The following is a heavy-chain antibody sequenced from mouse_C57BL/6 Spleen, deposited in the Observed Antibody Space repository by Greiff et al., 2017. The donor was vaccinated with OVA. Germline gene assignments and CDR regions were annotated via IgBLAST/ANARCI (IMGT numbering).Heavy chain of an antibody. Sequence: EVHLVESGGGLVKPGGSLKLSCAASGFTFSDYGMHWVRQAPEKGLEWVAYISSGSSTIYYADTVKGRFTISRDNAKNTLFLQMTSLRSEDTAMYYCARYPGAYAMDYWGQGTSVTVSS. CDR2: ISSGSSTI. CDR1: GFTFSDYG. V-gene: IGHV5-17*01. J-gene: IGHJ4*01. CDR3: ARYPGAYAMDY.